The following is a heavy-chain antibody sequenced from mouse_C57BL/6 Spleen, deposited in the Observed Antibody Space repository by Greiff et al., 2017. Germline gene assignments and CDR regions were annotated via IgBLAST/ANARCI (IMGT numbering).Heavy chain of an antibody. CDR1: GFTFSNYW. V-gene: IGHV6-3*01. CDR2: IRLKSDNYAT. D-gene: IGHD1-3*01. CDR3: TITDDVLYAMDY. Sequence: EVKVEESGGGLVQPGGSMKLSCVASGFTFSNYWMNWVRQSPEKGLEWVAQIRLKSDNYATHYAESVKGRFTISRADSKSSVYLQMNNLRAEDTGIYYCTITDDVLYAMDYWGQGTSVTVSS. J-gene: IGHJ4*01.